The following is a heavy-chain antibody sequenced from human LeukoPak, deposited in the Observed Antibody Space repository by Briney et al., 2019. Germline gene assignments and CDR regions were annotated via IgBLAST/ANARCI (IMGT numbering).Heavy chain of an antibody. CDR3: ARSANYFDTSGQDY. CDR2: TNRDDSDT. J-gene: IGHJ4*02. CDR1: GFTFSGYW. Sequence: PGGSLRLSCAASGFTFSGYWMHWVRQAPGKGLVWVSRTNRDDSDTSYADSVKGRFTISRDKAKSTLYLQMNSLRVVDTAVYYCARSANYFDTSGQDYWGQGTLVTVSS. D-gene: IGHD3-22*01. V-gene: IGHV3-74*01.